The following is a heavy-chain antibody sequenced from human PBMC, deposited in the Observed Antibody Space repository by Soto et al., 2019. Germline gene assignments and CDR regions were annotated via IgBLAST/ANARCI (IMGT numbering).Heavy chain of an antibody. J-gene: IGHJ4*02. Sequence: ASVKVSCKASGYTFTSYYMHWVRQAPGQGLEWMGIINPSGGSTSYAQKFQGRVTMTRDTSTSTVYMELSSLRSEDTAVYYCARDGLSYYYDSSGYYHQVFDYWGQGTLVPVSS. CDR2: INPSGGST. CDR1: GYTFTSYY. D-gene: IGHD3-22*01. CDR3: ARDGLSYYYDSSGYYHQVFDY. V-gene: IGHV1-46*01.